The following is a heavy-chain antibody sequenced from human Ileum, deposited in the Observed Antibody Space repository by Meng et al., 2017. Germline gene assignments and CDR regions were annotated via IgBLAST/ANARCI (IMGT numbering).Heavy chain of an antibody. D-gene: IGHD1-14*01. V-gene: IGHV4-4*02. CDR1: VVSNRNCYW. J-gene: IGHJ4*02. CDR3: ARVSYNKGSPKFDS. Sequence: VYLRAAGPGLVRPAETLYLSCAVSVVSNRNCYWWRWVRQPPGKGLEWIGEIYESGTNNYNPSLKSRVTISVDKNKNEFSLKLSSVTAADTALYYCARVSYNKGSPKFDSWGQGTLVTVSS. CDR2: IYESGTN.